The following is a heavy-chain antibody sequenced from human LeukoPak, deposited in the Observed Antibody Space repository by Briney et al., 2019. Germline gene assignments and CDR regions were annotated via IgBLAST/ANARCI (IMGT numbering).Heavy chain of an antibody. CDR3: ARLSTIKYRPEGYFDH. CDR1: GFAFSESY. D-gene: IGHD1-14*01. CDR2: MDGSGEII. V-gene: IGHV3-11*04. Sequence: PGGSLRLSCAASGFAFSESYMSWVRQAPGKGLEWISYMDGSGEIIHYASSVRGRFTISRDNAKESLYLQMNSLRAEATALYYCARLSTIKYRPEGYFDHWGQGTLATVSS. J-gene: IGHJ4*02.